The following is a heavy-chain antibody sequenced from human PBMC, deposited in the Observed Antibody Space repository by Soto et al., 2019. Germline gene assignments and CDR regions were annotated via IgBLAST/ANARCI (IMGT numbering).Heavy chain of an antibody. CDR2: ISDIAYT. Sequence: TSETLPLTYTVSGGYITYINNHYISWFRLPPGKGLEWIGYISDIAYTSYNPSLKGRVSISVDTSKNQFSLTLTSVTAADTAVYYCARQGFGVLHGLVDVWGQGTTVTVSS. CDR3: ARQGFGVLHGLVDV. J-gene: IGHJ6*02. CDR1: GGYITYINNHY. D-gene: IGHD3-10*01. V-gene: IGHV4-61*05.